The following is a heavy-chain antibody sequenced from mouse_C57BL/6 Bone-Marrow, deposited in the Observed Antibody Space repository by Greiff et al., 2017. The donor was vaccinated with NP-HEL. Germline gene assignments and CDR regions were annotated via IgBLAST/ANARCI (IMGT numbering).Heavy chain of an antibody. D-gene: IGHD2-4*01. CDR1: GYSFTDYN. CDR2: INPNYGTT. J-gene: IGHJ4*01. CDR3: ATHYDYDPLYAMDD. V-gene: IGHV1-39*01. Sequence: EVKLVESGPELVKPGASVKISCKASGYSFTDYNMNWVKQSNGKSLEWIGVINPNYGTTSYNQKFKGKATLTVDQSSSTAYMQLNSLTSEDSAVYYCATHYDYDPLYAMDDWGQGTSVTVSS.